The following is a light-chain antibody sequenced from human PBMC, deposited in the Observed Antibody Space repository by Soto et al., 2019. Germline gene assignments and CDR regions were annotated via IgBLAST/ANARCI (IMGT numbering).Light chain of an antibody. V-gene: IGKV3-20*01. Sequence: EIVLTQSPGTLSLSPGERATLSCRASQSVSSTYLAWYQQKPGQAPRLLIYGASSRATGIPDRFTGSGSGTDFTLTITRLEPEDLAVYYCQQCGSSPVTFGPGTKVEFK. J-gene: IGKJ3*01. CDR1: QSVSSTY. CDR2: GAS. CDR3: QQCGSSPVT.